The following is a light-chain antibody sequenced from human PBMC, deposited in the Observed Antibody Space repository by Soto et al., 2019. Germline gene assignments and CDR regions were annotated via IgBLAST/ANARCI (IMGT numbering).Light chain of an antibody. CDR3: QQYNNWPPEGVFT. CDR1: QSVSSN. Sequence: EILMTQSPATLSVSPGERATLSCRASQSVSSNLAWYQQKPGQAPRLLIYGASTRATGIPARFSGSGSGTEFTLTISSLQSEDFAVYYCQQYNNWPPEGVFTFGPGTKVDIK. J-gene: IGKJ3*01. CDR2: GAS. V-gene: IGKV3-15*01.